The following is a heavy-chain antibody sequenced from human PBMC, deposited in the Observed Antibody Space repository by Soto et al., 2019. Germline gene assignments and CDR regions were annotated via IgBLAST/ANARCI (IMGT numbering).Heavy chain of an antibody. CDR3: AKGRDEYSSAWFVD. J-gene: IGHJ5*02. CDR1: GFTFSSYA. Sequence: GGSLRLSCAASGFTFSSYAMSWVRQAPGKGLEWVSAISGSGGSTYYADSVKGRFTISRDNSKNTLYLQMNSLRDEDTALYYCAKGRDEYSSAWFVDWGQGTLVTVSS. D-gene: IGHD6-19*01. CDR2: ISGSGGST. V-gene: IGHV3-23*01.